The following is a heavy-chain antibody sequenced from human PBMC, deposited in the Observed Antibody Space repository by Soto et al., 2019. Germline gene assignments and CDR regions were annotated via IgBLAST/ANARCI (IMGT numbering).Heavy chain of an antibody. CDR2: IKQDGSEK. CDR3: ARDSYYYDSSGYQGGY. J-gene: IGHJ4*02. CDR1: GFTFSSYW. Sequence: AGGSLRLSCAASGFTFSSYWMSWVRQAPGKGLEWVANIKQDGSEKYYVDSVKGRFTISRDNAKNSLYLQMNSLRAEDTAVYYCARDSYYYDSSGYQGGYWGQGTLVTVSS. V-gene: IGHV3-7*03. D-gene: IGHD3-22*01.